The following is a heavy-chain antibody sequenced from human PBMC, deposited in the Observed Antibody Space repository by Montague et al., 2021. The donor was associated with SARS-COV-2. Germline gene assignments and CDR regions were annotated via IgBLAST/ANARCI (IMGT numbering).Heavy chain of an antibody. CDR3: ARPGRGYSYGLDAFEV. CDR1: GGSISNSIYY. V-gene: IGHV4-39*01. J-gene: IGHJ3*01. CDR2: IYYTGST. D-gene: IGHD5-18*01. Sequence: SETLSLTCTVSGGSISNSIYYWGWIRQPPGKGLEWIGSIYYTGSTYYXXXPKSRVTISMNTSNNQFFLKLTSVTAADTAVYYCARPGRGYSYGLDAFEVWGQGTMVTVSS.